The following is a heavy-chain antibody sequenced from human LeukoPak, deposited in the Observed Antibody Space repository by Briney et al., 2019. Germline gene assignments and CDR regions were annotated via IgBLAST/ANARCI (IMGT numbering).Heavy chain of an antibody. D-gene: IGHD3-22*01. V-gene: IGHV5-51*01. CDR2: IYPGDSET. CDR1: RYSFTRYW. J-gene: IGHJ4*02. CDR3: ARPVEGGYYDSSGYSY. Sequence: GEYLKISCKASRYSFTRYWIGWVRQKPGKGLEWMGIIYPGDSETRYSPSFQGQVTISADKSITTAYLQWSSLKASDTAMYYCARPVEGGYYDSSGYSYWGQGTLVTVSS.